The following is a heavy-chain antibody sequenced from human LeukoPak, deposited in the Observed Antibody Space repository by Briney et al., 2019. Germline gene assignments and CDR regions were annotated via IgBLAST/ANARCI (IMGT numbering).Heavy chain of an antibody. J-gene: IGHJ4*02. D-gene: IGHD6-19*01. CDR1: GFTFSTYG. CDR2: ISGSGGST. V-gene: IGHV3-23*01. Sequence: GGSLRLSCEASGFTFSTYGINWVRQAPGKGLEWVSAISGSGGSTYYADSVKGRFTISRDNSKNTLYLQMNSLRAEDTAVYYCARGVRIAVAGYIDYWGQGTLVTVSS. CDR3: ARGVRIAVAGYIDY.